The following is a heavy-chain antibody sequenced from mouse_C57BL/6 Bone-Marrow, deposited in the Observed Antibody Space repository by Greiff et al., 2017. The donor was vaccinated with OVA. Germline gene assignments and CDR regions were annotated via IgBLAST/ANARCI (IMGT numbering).Heavy chain of an antibody. CDR3: ARGRYYSNYFDY. V-gene: IGHV2-2*01. CDR1: GFSLTSYG. Sequence: VQLQQSGPGLVQPSQSLSITCTVSGFSLTSYGVHWVRQSPGKGLEWLGVIWRGGSTDYNAAFISRLSISKDNSKSQVFFKMNSLQADDTAIDYCARGRYYSNYFDYRGQGTTLTVSS. D-gene: IGHD2-5*01. CDR2: IWRGGST. J-gene: IGHJ2*01.